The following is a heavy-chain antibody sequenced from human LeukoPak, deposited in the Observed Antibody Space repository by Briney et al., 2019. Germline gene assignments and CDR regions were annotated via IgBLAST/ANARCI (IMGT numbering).Heavy chain of an antibody. Sequence: PGGSLRLSCAASGFTFSSYAMHWVRQAPGKGLEWVAVISYDGSNKYYADSVKGRFTISRDNSKNTLYLQMNSLRAEDTAVYYCAREYNGMDVWGKGTRSPSPQ. V-gene: IGHV3-30*04. CDR1: GFTFSSYA. J-gene: IGHJ6*04. CDR3: AREYNGMDV. CDR2: ISYDGSNK. D-gene: IGHD1-14*01.